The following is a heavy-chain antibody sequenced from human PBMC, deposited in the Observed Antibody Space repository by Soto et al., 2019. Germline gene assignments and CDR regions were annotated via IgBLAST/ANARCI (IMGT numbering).Heavy chain of an antibody. CDR3: ARDRVVPAARWGSFFDY. J-gene: IGHJ4*02. V-gene: IGHV4-31*03. D-gene: IGHD2-2*01. CDR1: GGSISSGGYY. Sequence: SETLSLTCTVSGGSISSGGYYWSWIRQHPGKGLEWIGYIYYSGSTYYNPSLKSRVTISVDTSKNQFSLKLSSVTAADTAVYYCARDRVVPAARWGSFFDYWGQGTLVTVSS. CDR2: IYYSGST.